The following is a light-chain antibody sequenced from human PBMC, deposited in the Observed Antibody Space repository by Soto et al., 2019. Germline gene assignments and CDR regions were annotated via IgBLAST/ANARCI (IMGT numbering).Light chain of an antibody. CDR2: KAS. V-gene: IGKV1-5*03. CDR3: QHYNRYSEA. Sequence: HMSQSPSTLSGSVGDRVTITCRASQTISSWLAWYQQKPGKAPKLPIYKASTLKSGVPSRFSGSGSGTEFTLTISSLQPDDFATYYCQHYNRYSEAFGQGTKVDIK. CDR1: QTISSW. J-gene: IGKJ1*01.